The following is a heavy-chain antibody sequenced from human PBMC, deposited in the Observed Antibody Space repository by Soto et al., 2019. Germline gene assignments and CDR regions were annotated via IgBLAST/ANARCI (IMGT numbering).Heavy chain of an antibody. J-gene: IGHJ4*02. CDR3: AREQFYYYDSSGYYYFDY. V-gene: IGHV1-18*01. CDR2: ISAYNGNT. D-gene: IGHD3-22*01. CDR1: GYTFTSYG. Sequence: RASVKVSCKASGYTFTSYGISWVRQAPGQGLEWMGWISAYNGNTNYAQKLQGRVTMTTDTSTSTAYMELRSLRSDDTAVYYCAREQFYYYDSSGYYYFDYWGQGTLVTVSS.